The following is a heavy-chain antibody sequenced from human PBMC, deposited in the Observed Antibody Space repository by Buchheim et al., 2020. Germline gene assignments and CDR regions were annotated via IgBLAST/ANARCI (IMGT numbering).Heavy chain of an antibody. D-gene: IGHD6-6*01. CDR1: GFTFSSYA. J-gene: IGHJ6*02. V-gene: IGHV3-23*01. CDR3: ATYKYSSSSDYYYGMDV. CDR2: ISGDGANT. Sequence: EVQVLESGGGLVQPGGSLRLSCAASGFTFSSYAMSWVRQTPGKGLEWVSGISGDGANTYYAASVKGRFTTSRDNSKNQVYLQMHSLRAEDTALYYCATYKYSSSSDYYYGMDVWGQGTT.